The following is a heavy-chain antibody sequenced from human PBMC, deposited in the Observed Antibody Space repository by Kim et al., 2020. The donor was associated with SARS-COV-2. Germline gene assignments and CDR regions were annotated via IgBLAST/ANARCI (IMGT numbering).Heavy chain of an antibody. J-gene: IGHJ4*02. Sequence: GGSLRLSCAASGFTFRNYWMSWVRQAPGKGLEWVANIKPDGSEQYHVDSVRGRFTVSRDNAKNFLYLQMNSLRVEDTAVYYCGHAIIGAPVTGGQGTLVTVSS. D-gene: IGHD6-13*01. CDR1: GFTFRNYW. V-gene: IGHV3-7*03. CDR3: GHAIIGAPVT. CDR2: IKPDGSEQ.